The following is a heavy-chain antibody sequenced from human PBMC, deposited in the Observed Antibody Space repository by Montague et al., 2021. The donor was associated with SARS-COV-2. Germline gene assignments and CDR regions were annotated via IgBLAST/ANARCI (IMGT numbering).Heavy chain of an antibody. V-gene: IGHV4-59*02. Sequence: SETLSLTCSVSGASVTSESWGWIRQTPGKGLEWIAYIYDTGIIDYHPSLRSRTTIAVDTSKNQFSLKLSSVTAADTAVYYCARSVFSESRRKGLWGVSSVGSFSMDVWGQGTTVTVSS. CDR1: GASVTSES. D-gene: IGHD3-10*01. J-gene: IGHJ6*02. CDR2: IYDTGII. CDR3: ARSVFSESRRKGLWGVSSVGSFSMDV.